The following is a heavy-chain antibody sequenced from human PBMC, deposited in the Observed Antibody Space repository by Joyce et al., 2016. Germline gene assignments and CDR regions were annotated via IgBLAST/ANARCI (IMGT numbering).Heavy chain of an antibody. D-gene: IGHD3-3*01. Sequence: QVQLQESGPGLVKPSETLSLTCTVSGGSVSNYNWSGVRQPAGKGLAWIGRIYTSGSTNNNPSLKNRVTMSLETSKIQFSLKLTSVTAADTAVYYCARDRVAIFAVAKKGHSYGMDVWGQGTTVTVSS. CDR3: ARDRVAIFAVAKKGHSYGMDV. V-gene: IGHV4-4*07. CDR1: GGSVSNYN. J-gene: IGHJ6*02. CDR2: IYTSGST.